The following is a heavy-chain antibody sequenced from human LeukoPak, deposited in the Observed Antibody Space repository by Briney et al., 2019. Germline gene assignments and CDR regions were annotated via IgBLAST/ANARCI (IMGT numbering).Heavy chain of an antibody. CDR1: GGSISSHY. CDR3: ARALYYYDSSGYYYYYYYMDV. Sequence: SETLSLTCTVSGGSISSHYWSWIRQPPGKGLEWIGYIYTSGSTNYNPSLKSRVTISVDTSKNQFSLKLSSVTAADTAVYYCARALYYYDSSGYYYYYYYMDVWGKGTTVTVSS. V-gene: IGHV4-4*09. D-gene: IGHD3-22*01. J-gene: IGHJ6*03. CDR2: IYTSGST.